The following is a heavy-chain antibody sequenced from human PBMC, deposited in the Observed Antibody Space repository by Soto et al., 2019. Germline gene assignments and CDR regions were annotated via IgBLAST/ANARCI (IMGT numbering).Heavy chain of an antibody. CDR1: GFTFGNYA. V-gene: IGHV3-23*01. Sequence: PGGSLRLSCAASGFTFGNYAMSWVRQAPGKGLEWVSGISAGGTSTYYAESVKGRLTTSRDNSKNTLFLQMNSLRAEDTAVYYCAKGGYYSDLNGYYNSFGYWGQGTLVTVSS. J-gene: IGHJ4*02. D-gene: IGHD3-22*01. CDR2: ISAGGTST. CDR3: AKGGYYSDLNGYYNSFGY.